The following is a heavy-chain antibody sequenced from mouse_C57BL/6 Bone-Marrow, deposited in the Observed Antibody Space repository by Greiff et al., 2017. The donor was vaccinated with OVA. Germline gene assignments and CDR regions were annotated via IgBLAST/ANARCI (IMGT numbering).Heavy chain of an antibody. CDR3: AREIRYAMDY. D-gene: IGHD2-4*01. CDR2: INPGSGGT. V-gene: IGHV1-54*01. J-gene: IGHJ4*01. Sequence: QVQLQQSGAELVRPGTSVKVSCKASGYAFTNYLIEWVKQRPGQGLEWIGVINPGSGGTNYNEKFKGKATLTADKSSSTAYMQLSSLTSEDAAVYFCAREIRYAMDYWGQGTSGTVSS. CDR1: GYAFTNYL.